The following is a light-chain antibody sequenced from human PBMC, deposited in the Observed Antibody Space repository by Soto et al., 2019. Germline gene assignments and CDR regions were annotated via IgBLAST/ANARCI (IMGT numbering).Light chain of an antibody. CDR1: QRISSW. J-gene: IGKJ1*01. V-gene: IGKV1-5*03. Sequence: DIQMTQSPSTLSASVGDRVTITCRASQRISSWLAWYQQKPGKAPKLLIYKASSFESGVPSRFIGSGSGTEFTLTISSLQPDDFATYYCQQYNSYSRTFGQGTKVEIK. CDR2: KAS. CDR3: QQYNSYSRT.